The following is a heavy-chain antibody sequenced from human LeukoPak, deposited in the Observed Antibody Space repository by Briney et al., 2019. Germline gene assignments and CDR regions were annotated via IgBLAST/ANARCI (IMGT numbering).Heavy chain of an antibody. D-gene: IGHD1-26*01. Sequence: SETLSLTCAVYGGSFSGYYWSWIRQPPGKGLEWIGEINHSGSTNYNPSLKSRVTISVDTSKNQFSLKLSSVAAADTAVYYCARTRYYLFAFDIWGQGTMVTVSS. V-gene: IGHV4-34*01. J-gene: IGHJ3*02. CDR3: ARTRYYLFAFDI. CDR1: GGSFSGYY. CDR2: INHSGST.